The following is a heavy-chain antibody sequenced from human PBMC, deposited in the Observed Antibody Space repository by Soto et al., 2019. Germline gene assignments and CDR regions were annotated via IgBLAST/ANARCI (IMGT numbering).Heavy chain of an antibody. Sequence: GGSLRLSCAASGFTFSNYWMSWVRQAPGKGLEWVANIKKDGSDKNYVDSVEGRFSISRDNAKNSLYLQMYGLRAEDTAVYYCARDLGTALVGFDYGMDVWGQGTTVTVSS. CDR3: ARDLGTALVGFDYGMDV. J-gene: IGHJ6*02. CDR1: GFTFSNYW. CDR2: IKKDGSDK. V-gene: IGHV3-7*01. D-gene: IGHD5-18*01.